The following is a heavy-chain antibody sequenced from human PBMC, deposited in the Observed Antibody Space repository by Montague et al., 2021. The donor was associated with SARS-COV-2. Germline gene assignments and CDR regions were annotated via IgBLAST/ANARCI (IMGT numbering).Heavy chain of an antibody. CDR1: GFSLSTSGMC. J-gene: IGHJ4*02. CDR2: IDWDDDN. Sequence: PALVKPTQTLTLTCTFSGFSLSTSGMCVSWIRQPPGKALEWLSRIDWDDDNHYRTPLKTRLTISKDTSKNQVVLTMTNMDPVDTATYYCARIRYGSRVGFDYWGQGTLVTVSS. V-gene: IGHV2-70*11. CDR3: ARIRYGSRVGFDY. D-gene: IGHD3-10*01.